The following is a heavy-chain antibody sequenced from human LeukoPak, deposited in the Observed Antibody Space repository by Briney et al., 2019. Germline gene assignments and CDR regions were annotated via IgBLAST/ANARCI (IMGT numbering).Heavy chain of an antibody. V-gene: IGHV3-9*01. CDR1: GFTFSSYG. J-gene: IGHJ4*02. CDR3: AKVISGYFDY. Sequence: GGSLRLSCAASGFTFSSYGMHWVRQAPGKGLEWVSGISWNSGSIGYADSVKGRFTISRDNAKNSLYLQMNSLRAEDTALYYCAKVISGYFDYWGQGTLVTVSS. D-gene: IGHD3-22*01. CDR2: ISWNSGSI.